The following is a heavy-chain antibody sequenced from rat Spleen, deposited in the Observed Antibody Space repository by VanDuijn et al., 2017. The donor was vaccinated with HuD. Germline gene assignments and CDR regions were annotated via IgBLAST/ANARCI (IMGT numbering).Heavy chain of an antibody. Sequence: EVQLVESGGGLVQPGRSMKLSCAASGFTFSDYYMAWVRQAPKKGLEWVASISYEGSSTYYGDSVKGRFTISRDNAKSTLYLQMNSLRSEDTATYYCASQYSSSNNWFAYWGQGTLVTVSS. CDR2: ISYEGSST. CDR3: ASQYSSSNNWFAY. J-gene: IGHJ3*01. D-gene: IGHD1-2*01. CDR1: GFTFSDYY. V-gene: IGHV5-22*01.